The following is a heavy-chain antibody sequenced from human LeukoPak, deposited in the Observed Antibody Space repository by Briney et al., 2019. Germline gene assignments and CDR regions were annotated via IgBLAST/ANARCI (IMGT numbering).Heavy chain of an antibody. J-gene: IGHJ4*02. CDR1: GYTFTSYG. V-gene: IGHV1-18*01. D-gene: IGHD3-22*01. CDR3: ARVPHYDSSGYDLSY. CDR2: ISAYNGNT. Sequence: ASVKVSCKASGYTFTSYGISWVRQAPGQGLEWMGWISAYNGNTNYAQKFQGRVTMTRDTSISTAYMELRSLRSDDTAVYYCARVPHYDSSGYDLSYWGQGTLVTVSS.